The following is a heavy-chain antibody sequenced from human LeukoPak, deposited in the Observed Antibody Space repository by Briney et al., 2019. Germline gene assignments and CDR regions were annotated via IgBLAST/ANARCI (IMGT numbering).Heavy chain of an antibody. J-gene: IGHJ4*02. V-gene: IGHV3-30*02. CDR2: IRYDGSNK. Sequence: GGSLRLSCAASGFTFSSYGMHWVRQAPGKGLEWVAFIRYDGSNKYYADSVKGRFTISRDNSKDTVSLQMYSLRAEDTGIYYCAKEGGDGSPFDYWGQGILVTVSS. CDR3: AKEGGDGSPFDY. D-gene: IGHD5-24*01. CDR1: GFTFSSYG.